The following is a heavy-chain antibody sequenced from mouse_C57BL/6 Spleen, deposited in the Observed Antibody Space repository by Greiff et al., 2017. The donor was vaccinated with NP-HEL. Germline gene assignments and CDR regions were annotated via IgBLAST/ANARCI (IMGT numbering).Heavy chain of an antibody. V-gene: IGHV1-69*01. J-gene: IGHJ2*01. CDR2: IDPSDSYT. Sequence: QVQLQQPGAELVMPGASVKLSCKASGYTFTSYWMHWVKQRPGQGLEWIGEIDPSDSYTNYNRKFKGKSTLTVDKSSSTAYMQLSSLTSEDSAVYYCARSAINPDYWGQGTTLTVSS. D-gene: IGHD1-2*01. CDR3: ARSAINPDY. CDR1: GYTFTSYW.